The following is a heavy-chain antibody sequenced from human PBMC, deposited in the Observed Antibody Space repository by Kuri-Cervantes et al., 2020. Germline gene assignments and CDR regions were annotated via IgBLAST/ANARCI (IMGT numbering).Heavy chain of an antibody. CDR1: GFAFSNYG. J-gene: IGHJ6*03. CDR2: IWYDGSEK. V-gene: IGHV3-30*02. D-gene: IGHD3-10*01. Sequence: GESLKISCVASGFAFSNYGMHWVRQAPGKGLEWVAIIWYDGSEKFYADSVKGRSTISRDNSKNTLYLQMNSLRPEDTAVYYCAKAAGGLSDYYYMDLWGKGTTVTVSS. CDR3: AKAAGGLSDYYYMDL.